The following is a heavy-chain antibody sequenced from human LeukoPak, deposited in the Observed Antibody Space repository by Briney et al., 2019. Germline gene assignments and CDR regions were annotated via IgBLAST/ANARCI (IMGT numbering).Heavy chain of an antibody. CDR1: GGSFSGYY. J-gene: IGHJ4*02. Sequence: SETLSLTCAVYGGSFSGYYWSWIRQPPGKGLEWIGEINHSGSTNYNPSLKSRVTISVDTSKNQFSLKLSSVTAADTAVYYCARRITYSSGWYGTSDYWGQGTLVTVSS. CDR3: ARRITYSSGWYGTSDY. CDR2: INHSGST. V-gene: IGHV4-34*01. D-gene: IGHD6-19*01.